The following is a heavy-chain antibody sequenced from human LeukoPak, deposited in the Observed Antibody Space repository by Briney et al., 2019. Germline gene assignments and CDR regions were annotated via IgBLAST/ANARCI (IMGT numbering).Heavy chain of an antibody. V-gene: IGHV1-2*02. J-gene: IGHJ4*02. Sequence: ASVKVSCKAPGYTFTGYYMHWVRQAPGQGLEWIGCINPNSGGTNYAQKFQGRVTMTRDTSISTAYMELSRLRSDDTAVYYCARGYCSSTSCRSSNHDYWGQGTLVTVSS. CDR2: INPNSGGT. CDR1: GYTFTGYY. CDR3: ARGYCSSTSCRSSNHDY. D-gene: IGHD2-2*01.